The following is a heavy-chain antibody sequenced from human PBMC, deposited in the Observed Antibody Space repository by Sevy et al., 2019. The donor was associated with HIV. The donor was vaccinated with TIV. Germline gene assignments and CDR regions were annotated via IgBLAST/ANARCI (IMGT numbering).Heavy chain of an antibody. CDR2: TYYRSKWYN. CDR3: AERTNDVFYYGMDV. Sequence: SQTLSLTCAISGDSVSSIRTSWNWIRQSPARGLEWLGRTYYRSKWYNDYATSVKSRITINADTSKNQVSLQLNSVTPEDTAVYYCAERTNDVFYYGMDVWGQRTTVTVSS. V-gene: IGHV6-1*01. J-gene: IGHJ6*02. CDR1: GDSVSSIRTS.